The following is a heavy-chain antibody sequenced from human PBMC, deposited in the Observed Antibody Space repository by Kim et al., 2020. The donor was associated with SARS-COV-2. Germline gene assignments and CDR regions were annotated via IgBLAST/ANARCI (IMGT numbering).Heavy chain of an antibody. Sequence: PARKSRVTISVDTSKSQFALKLSSVTAADTAVYYCARVASLLGFGELDYWGQGNLVTVSS. D-gene: IGHD3-10*01. V-gene: IGHV4-59*01. J-gene: IGHJ4*02. CDR3: ARVASLLGFGELDY.